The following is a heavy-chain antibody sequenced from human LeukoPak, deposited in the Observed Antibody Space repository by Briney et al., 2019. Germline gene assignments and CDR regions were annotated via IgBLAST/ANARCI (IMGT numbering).Heavy chain of an antibody. V-gene: IGHV4-38-2*01. D-gene: IGHD3-16*02. CDR2: IYHRGNT. J-gene: IGHJ4*02. CDR1: NYSISSGYY. CDR3: ARIRMITFGGVIVRTYYFDY. Sequence: PSETLSLTCAVSNYSISSGYYCGWIRPPPGKGLEWIGSIYHRGNTYYNPSLKSRVTISVDTSKNQFSLKLSSVTAADTAVYYCARIRMITFGGVIVRTYYFDYWGQGTLVIVSS.